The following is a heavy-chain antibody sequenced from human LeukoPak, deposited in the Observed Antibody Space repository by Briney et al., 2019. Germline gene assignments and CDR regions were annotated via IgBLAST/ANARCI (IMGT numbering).Heavy chain of an antibody. V-gene: IGHV4-59*08. J-gene: IGHJ4*02. D-gene: IGHD3-22*01. CDR3: ARQTYYYDSSGYYYMRFDY. CDR2: IYYSGST. Sequence: SETLSLTCTVSGGSISSYYWSWIRQPPGKGLEWIGYIYYSGSTNYNPSPKSRVTISVDTSKNQFSLKLSSVTAADTAVYYCARQTYYYDSSGYYYMRFDYWGQGTLVTVSS. CDR1: GGSISSYY.